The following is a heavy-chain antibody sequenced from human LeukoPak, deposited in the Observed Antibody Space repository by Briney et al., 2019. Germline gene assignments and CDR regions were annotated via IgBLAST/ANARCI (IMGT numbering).Heavy chain of an antibody. V-gene: IGHV3-21*01. Sequence: GGSLRPSCAASGFTISSYSMKWVRQAPRKRLGLVSSISSSSYIYYADSVKGRFTISRDNAKNSLYLQMNSLRAEDTAVNYCARDPVPCYYGSGSYYNYWFDPWGQGTLVTVSS. D-gene: IGHD3-10*01. CDR2: ISSSSYI. CDR3: ARDPVPCYYGSGSYYNYWFDP. J-gene: IGHJ5*02. CDR1: GFTISSYS.